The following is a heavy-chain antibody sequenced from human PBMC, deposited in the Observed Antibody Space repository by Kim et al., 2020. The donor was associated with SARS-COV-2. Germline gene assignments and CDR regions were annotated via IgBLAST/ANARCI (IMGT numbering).Heavy chain of an antibody. CDR2: IYYSGST. CDR1: GGSISSYY. D-gene: IGHD3-16*01. Sequence: SETLSLTCTVSGGSISSYYWSWIRQPPGKGLEWIGYIYYSGSTNYNPSLKSRVTISVDTSKNHFSLKLSSVTAADTAVYYCARYDPFYYYYGRDVWGQGPTVSVSS. V-gene: IGHV4-59*01. CDR3: ARYDPFYYYYGRDV. J-gene: IGHJ6*02.